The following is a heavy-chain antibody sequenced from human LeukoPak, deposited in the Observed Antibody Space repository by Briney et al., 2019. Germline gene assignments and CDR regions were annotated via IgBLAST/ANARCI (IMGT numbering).Heavy chain of an antibody. J-gene: IGHJ4*02. CDR3: ARSEGYYGSGSYSDY. V-gene: IGHV1-46*01. CDR1: GYTFTSYF. CDR2: INPSGGST. D-gene: IGHD3-10*01. Sequence: ASVKVSCKASGYTFTSYFVHWVRQAPGQGLEWMGIINPSGGSTSYAQKFQGRVTKTRDTSRSTVYMELSRLRSEDTAVYYCARSEGYYGSGSYSDYWGQGTLVTVSS.